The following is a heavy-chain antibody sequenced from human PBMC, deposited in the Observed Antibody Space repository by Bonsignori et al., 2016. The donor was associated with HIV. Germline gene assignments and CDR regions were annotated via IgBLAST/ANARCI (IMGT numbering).Heavy chain of an antibody. CDR3: SRGAVAGTRYYYYYYMDV. V-gene: IGHV3-30-3*01. D-gene: IGHD6-19*01. CDR2: ISYDGSNK. J-gene: IGHJ6*03. Sequence: VRQAPGKGLEWVAVISYDGSNKYYADSVKGRFTISRDNSKNTLYLQMNSLRAEDTAVYYCSRGAVAGTRYYYYYYMDVWGKGTTVTVSS.